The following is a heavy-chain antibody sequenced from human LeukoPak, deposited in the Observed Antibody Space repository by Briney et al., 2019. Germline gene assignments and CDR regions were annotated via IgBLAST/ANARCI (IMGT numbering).Heavy chain of an antibody. D-gene: IGHD3-10*01. CDR2: MNPSIGHT. V-gene: IGHV1-8*01. CDR3: ARRGRGSGRYSYAMDV. Sequence: EASVKVSCKASGFSFISHDITWARQATGQGLEWMGWMNPSIGHTGYAQKFHGRVTMTRNISISTAYMELRSLRSKDTAVYYCARRGRGSGRYSYAMDVWGLGTTVIVSS. CDR1: GFSFISHD. J-gene: IGHJ6*02.